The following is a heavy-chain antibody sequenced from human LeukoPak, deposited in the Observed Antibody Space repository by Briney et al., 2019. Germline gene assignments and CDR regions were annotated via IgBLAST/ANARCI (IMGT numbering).Heavy chain of an antibody. Sequence: GASVKVSCKASGYTFTSYGISWVRQAPGQGLEWMGWISAYNGNTNYAQKLQGRVTMTTDTSTSTAYMELRSLRSDDTAVYYCAREGEDGRSGGSCYSNFDYWGQGTLVTVSS. V-gene: IGHV1-18*01. D-gene: IGHD2-15*01. CDR1: GYTFTSYG. CDR3: AREGEDGRSGGSCYSNFDY. CDR2: ISAYNGNT. J-gene: IGHJ4*02.